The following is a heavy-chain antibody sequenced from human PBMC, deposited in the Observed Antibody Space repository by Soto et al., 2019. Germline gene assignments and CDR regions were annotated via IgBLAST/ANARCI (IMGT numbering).Heavy chain of an antibody. J-gene: IGHJ4*02. V-gene: IGHV4-4*02. CDR3: ARHIAVSGTRGFDF. CDR2: IYHSGRT. D-gene: IGHD6-19*01. CDR1: GGSISTNW. Sequence: QVQLQESGPGLMKPSGTLSLTCAVSGGSISTNWWSWVRQPPGKGLEWIGEIYHSGRTNYNPSLENRVTRSVDKSQTHLSLILNSVTAADTAVYYCARHIAVSGTRGFDFWGQGTLVTVSS.